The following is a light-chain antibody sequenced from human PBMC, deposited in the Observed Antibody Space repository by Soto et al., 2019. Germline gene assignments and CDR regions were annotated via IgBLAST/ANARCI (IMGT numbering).Light chain of an antibody. J-gene: IGKJ4*01. CDR3: QQHYTTPLT. V-gene: IGKV4-1*01. Sequence: DIVLTPSPDSLDVSLGERATINCKSSQPVLFSSNNKNYLAWYQQKPGQPPKLLIYWASTRESGVPDRFSGSGSGTDFTLTISSLQAEDVAVYYCQQHYTTPLTFGGGTKVDIK. CDR2: WAS. CDR1: QPVLFSSNNKNY.